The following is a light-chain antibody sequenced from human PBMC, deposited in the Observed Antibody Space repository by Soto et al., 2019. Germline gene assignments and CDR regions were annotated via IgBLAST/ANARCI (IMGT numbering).Light chain of an antibody. Sequence: EIVMTQSPATLSASPGERATLSCRASQSVRSNLAWYQQKPGQAPRLLIYVASTRPTGIPARFSGSGSGTEFTLSIGSLQSEDFAVYYCQQYNNWPPTFGQGTKVEIK. CDR1: QSVRSN. CDR2: VAS. V-gene: IGKV3-15*01. J-gene: IGKJ1*01. CDR3: QQYNNWPPT.